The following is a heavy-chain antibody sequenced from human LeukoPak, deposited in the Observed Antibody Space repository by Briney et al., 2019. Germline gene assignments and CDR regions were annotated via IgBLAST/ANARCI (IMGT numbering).Heavy chain of an antibody. V-gene: IGHV4-59*08. J-gene: IGHJ4*02. Sequence: SETLSLTCTVSGGSISSYYWTWIRQPPGKGLEWIGYISYSGTTNYNPSLKSRVTISVDTSKNQFSLKLSSVTAADTAVYYCARSMTYRSTWYTDYWGQGTLVTVSS. CDR3: ARSMTYRSTWYTDY. CDR1: GGSISSYY. CDR2: ISYSGTT. D-gene: IGHD6-13*01.